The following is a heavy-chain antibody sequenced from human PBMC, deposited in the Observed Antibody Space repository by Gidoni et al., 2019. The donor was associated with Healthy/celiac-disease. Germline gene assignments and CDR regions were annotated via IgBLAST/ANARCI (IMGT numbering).Heavy chain of an antibody. CDR1: RSYG. D-gene: IGHD6-19*01. J-gene: IGHJ4*02. CDR3: AREGIAVAGYYFDY. V-gene: IGHV3-33*01. CDR2: IWYDGSNK. Sequence: RSYGMHWVRQAPGKGLEWVAVIWYDGSNKYYADSVKGRFTISRDNSKNTLYLQMNSLRAEDTAVYYCAREGIAVAGYYFDYWGQGTLVTVSS.